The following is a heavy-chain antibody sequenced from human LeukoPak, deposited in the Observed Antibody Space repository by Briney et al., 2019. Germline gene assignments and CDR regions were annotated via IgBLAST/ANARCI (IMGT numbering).Heavy chain of an antibody. CDR1: GFIVSHNY. J-gene: IGHJ4*02. Sequence: GGSLRLSCAASGFIVSHNYMTWVRQAPGKGLEWISVIYIDGTTYYADSVMGRFTISRDQANNTLYLQMNTLRDEDTAVYYCARGPRYSFYWGQGTLVSVSS. D-gene: IGHD6-13*01. V-gene: IGHV3-53*01. CDR2: IYIDGTT. CDR3: ARGPRYSFY.